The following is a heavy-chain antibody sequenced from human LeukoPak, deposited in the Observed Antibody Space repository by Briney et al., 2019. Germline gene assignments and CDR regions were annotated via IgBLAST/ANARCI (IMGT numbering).Heavy chain of an antibody. Sequence: GGSLRLSCAASGFAFNNYAMSWVRQAPGKGLEWVSGINTSGGHTYFADSVKGRFTISRDNSKNTLYLQMNSLRAEDTAVYYCAKDASRTLDHFDYWGQGALVTVSS. V-gene: IGHV3-23*01. J-gene: IGHJ4*02. CDR3: AKDASRTLDHFDY. CDR2: INTSGGHT. CDR1: GFAFNNYA. D-gene: IGHD6-13*01.